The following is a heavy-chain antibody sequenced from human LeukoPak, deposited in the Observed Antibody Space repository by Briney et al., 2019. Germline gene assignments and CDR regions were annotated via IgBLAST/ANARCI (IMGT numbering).Heavy chain of an antibody. J-gene: IGHJ4*02. Sequence: SETLSLTCTVSGGSISSYYWSWIRQPPGKGLEWIGYIYYSGSTNYNPSLKSRVTISVDTSKNQFSLKLSSVTAADTAVYYCARGARGDIVVVPAALHRPLHFDYWGQGTLATVSS. V-gene: IGHV4-59*12. CDR3: ARGARGDIVVVPAALHRPLHFDY. CDR1: GGSISSYY. D-gene: IGHD2-2*01. CDR2: IYYSGST.